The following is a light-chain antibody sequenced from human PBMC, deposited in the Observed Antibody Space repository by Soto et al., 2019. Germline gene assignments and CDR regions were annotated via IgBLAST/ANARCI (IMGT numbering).Light chain of an antibody. V-gene: IGKV1-12*01. Sequence: DIQMTQSPSSVSSSVGDRITITSRASQDIGGRLAWFQQMPGKAHQYLIQAASILQSGVPSRFRGSGSGTEFILTINNLQPEDFASYFCLQVYSFPRTFGLGTKVDI. CDR1: QDIGGR. J-gene: IGKJ1*01. CDR3: LQVYSFPRT. CDR2: AAS.